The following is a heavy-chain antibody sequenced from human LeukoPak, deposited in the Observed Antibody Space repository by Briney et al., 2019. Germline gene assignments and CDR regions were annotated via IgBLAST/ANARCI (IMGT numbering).Heavy chain of an antibody. CDR2: IYYSGST. CDR1: GGSISSYY. D-gene: IGHD2-15*01. CDR3: ARSIGNCSGGSCYSEDAFAI. J-gene: IGHJ3*02. V-gene: IGHV4-59*08. Sequence: PSETLSLTCTVSGGSISSYYWSWIRQPPGKGLEWIGYIYYSGSTNYNPSLKSRVTISVDTSKNQFSLKLSSVTAADTAVYYCARSIGNCSGGSCYSEDAFAIWGQGTMVTVSS.